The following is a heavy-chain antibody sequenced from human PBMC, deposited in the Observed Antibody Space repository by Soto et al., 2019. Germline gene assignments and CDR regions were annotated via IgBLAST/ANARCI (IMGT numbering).Heavy chain of an antibody. D-gene: IGHD2-8*01. CDR1: GLNFPDSS. V-gene: IGHV1-58*02. Sequence: QMQLVQSGPEVRKPGTSVKVSCKASGLNFPDSSIQWVRQARGQGLEWIGWIVVATGNTNYAPMLQQRVTITRDMSTGTAYMELNSLRFEDTAVYYCAADLTKLGLYPLDVWGQGTTVTVYS. J-gene: IGHJ6*02. CDR3: AADLTKLGLYPLDV. CDR2: IVVATGNT.